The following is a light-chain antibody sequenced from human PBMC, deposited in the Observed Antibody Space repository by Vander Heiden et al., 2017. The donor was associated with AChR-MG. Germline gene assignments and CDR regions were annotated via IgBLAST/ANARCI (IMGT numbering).Light chain of an antibody. CDR1: SLRSYY. Sequence: SSELPQDPAVSVALGQTVRITCQGDSLRSYYASWYQQKPGQAPVLVIYGKNNRPSGIPDRFSGSSSGNTASLTITGAQAEDEADYYCNSRDSSGNLVVFGGGTELTGL. CDR3: NSRDSSGNLVV. CDR2: GKN. V-gene: IGLV3-19*01. J-gene: IGLJ2*01.